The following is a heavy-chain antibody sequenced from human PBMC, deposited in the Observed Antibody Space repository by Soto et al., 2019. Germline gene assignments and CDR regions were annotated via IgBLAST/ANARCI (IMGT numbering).Heavy chain of an antibody. Sequence: EVQLVESGGGLVQPGGSLRLSCVASGFTFSSYWMRWVRQGPGKEPVWVSFIDSYGSSTKYADSVRGRFTISRDNAKNTLYLLMNSLRVEDTAVYYCVRGLGNSDHWGQGTLVTVSS. J-gene: IGHJ4*02. CDR3: VRGLGNSDH. CDR1: GFTFSSYW. V-gene: IGHV3-74*03. CDR2: IDSYGSST.